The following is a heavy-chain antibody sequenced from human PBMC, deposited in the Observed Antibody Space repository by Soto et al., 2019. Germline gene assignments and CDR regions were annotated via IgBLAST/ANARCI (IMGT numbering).Heavy chain of an antibody. V-gene: IGHV4-34*01. CDR2: INHSGST. Sequence: SSEPLSLTCAVYGGSFSGYYWSWISQPPGKGLEWIGEINHSGSTNYNPSLKSRVTISVDTSKNQFSLKLSSVTAADTAVYYCARGLGYCSSTSCFRGIYNYYYYYMDVWGKGTTVTVSS. CDR1: GGSFSGYY. D-gene: IGHD2-2*01. CDR3: ARGLGYCSSTSCFRGIYNYYYYYMDV. J-gene: IGHJ6*03.